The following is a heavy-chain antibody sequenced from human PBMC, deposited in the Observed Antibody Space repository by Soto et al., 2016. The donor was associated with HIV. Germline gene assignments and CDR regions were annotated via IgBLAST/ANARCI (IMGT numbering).Heavy chain of an antibody. D-gene: IGHD6-19*01. CDR3: ARSTSGWHEY. V-gene: IGHV3-53*02. CDR1: GFTVSSNF. CDR2: IYSDGST. J-gene: IGHJ4*02. Sequence: EVQLVETGGGLIQPGGSLRLSCAASGFTVSSNFMSWVRQSPGKGLEWVAVIYSDGSTYYADSVKGRFSIFRDTSKNTLYLQLNSLRAEDTAVYYCARSTSGWHEYWGQGTLVTGLL.